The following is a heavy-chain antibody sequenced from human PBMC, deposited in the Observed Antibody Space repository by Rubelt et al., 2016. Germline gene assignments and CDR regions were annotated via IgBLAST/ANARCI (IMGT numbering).Heavy chain of an antibody. CDR2: IYYSGST. D-gene: IGHD3-22*01. V-gene: IGHV4-39*07. CDR3: ARDIHTYYYDSSGIDY. J-gene: IGHJ4*02. CDR1: GGSISSSSYY. Sequence: QLQLQESGPGLVKPSETLSLTCTVSGGSISSSSYYWGWIRQPPGKGLEWIGSIYYSGSTYYNPSLMSRVIISVDTSKNQFSLKLSSVTAADTAVYYCARDIHTYYYDSSGIDYWGQGTLVTVSS.